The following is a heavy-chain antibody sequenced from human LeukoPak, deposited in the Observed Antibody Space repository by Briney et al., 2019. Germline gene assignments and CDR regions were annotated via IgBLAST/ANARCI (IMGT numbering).Heavy chain of an antibody. D-gene: IGHD3-10*01. CDR2: IYYSGST. CDR3: PRAAGSGILLDY. Sequence: SETLSLTCTVAGGSISSYYWSWIRQPPGKGLEWIGYIYYSGSTNYNPSLKSRVTISVDTSKNQFSLKLTYVSAPGTAVYYCPRAAGSGILLDYWAQGTLVTVSS. V-gene: IGHV4-59*08. J-gene: IGHJ4*02. CDR1: GGSISSYY.